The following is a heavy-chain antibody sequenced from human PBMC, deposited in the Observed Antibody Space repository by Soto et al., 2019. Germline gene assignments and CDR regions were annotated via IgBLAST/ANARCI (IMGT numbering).Heavy chain of an antibody. Sequence: EVQLLESGGGLVQPGGSLRLSCAAPGFTFSNYAMNWVRQAPGKGLEWVSVISGSGGSTYYADSVKGRFIISRDNSKNTLYLQSNSLRGEDTAVYYCARRSSGWYFDYWGQGTLVTVSS. D-gene: IGHD6-19*01. CDR1: GFTFSNYA. J-gene: IGHJ4*02. V-gene: IGHV3-23*01. CDR3: ARRSSGWYFDY. CDR2: ISGSGGST.